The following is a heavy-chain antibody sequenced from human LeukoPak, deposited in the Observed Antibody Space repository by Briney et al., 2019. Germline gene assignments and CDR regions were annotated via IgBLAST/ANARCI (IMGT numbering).Heavy chain of an antibody. Sequence: PGGSLRLSCAASGFTFSTFSMAWVRQAPGKGLEWVSYISRTGTSIHYADSMRGRFTISRDNTKSSLYLQMNNLRVEDTALYFCARITVAGTIQYWGQGTLVIVSS. J-gene: IGHJ1*01. V-gene: IGHV3-21*01. D-gene: IGHD1-14*01. CDR3: ARITVAGTIQY. CDR2: ISRTGTSI. CDR1: GFTFSTFS.